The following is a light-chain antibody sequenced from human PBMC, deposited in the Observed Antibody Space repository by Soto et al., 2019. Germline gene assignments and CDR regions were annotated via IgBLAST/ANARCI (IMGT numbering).Light chain of an antibody. CDR2: XAS. J-gene: IGKJ3*01. Sequence: IVLTQSPATLSLSPWERSTLSCRASQSLSSYLDWYQRKPGQAPRLVIXXASXRATGIPARFSGSGSGTDFTLTISTLEPEDVAVEYCQRRGNWPRTSTFGPGTKVDIK. CDR3: QRRGNWPRTST. CDR1: QSLSSY. V-gene: IGKV3-11*01.